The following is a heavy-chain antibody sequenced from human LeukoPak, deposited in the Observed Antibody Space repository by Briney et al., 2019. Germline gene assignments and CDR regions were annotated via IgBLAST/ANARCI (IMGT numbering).Heavy chain of an antibody. V-gene: IGHV3-21*01. CDR2: ISSSSSYI. D-gene: IGHD3-3*01. CDR3: ARDRGYGFWSGPSSGY. J-gene: IGHJ4*02. Sequence: GGSLRLSCAASGFTFSSYSMNWVRQAPGKGLEWVSSISSSSSYIYYADSVKGRFTISRDNAKNSLYLQTNSLRAEDTAVYYCARDRGYGFWSGPSSGYWGQGTLVTVSS. CDR1: GFTFSSYS.